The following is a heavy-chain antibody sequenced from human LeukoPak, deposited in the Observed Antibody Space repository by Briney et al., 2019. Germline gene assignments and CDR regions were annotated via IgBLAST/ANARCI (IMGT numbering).Heavy chain of an antibody. Sequence: ASVKVSCKASGYTFTSYDINWVRQATGQGLEWMGWMNPNSGNTGYAQKFQGRVTMTRNTSISTAYMELSSLRSEDTAVYNCARGRLYDILTGYENPGRLYYYYGMDVWGQGTTVTVSS. CDR2: MNPNSGNT. CDR3: ARGRLYDILTGYENPGRLYYYYGMDV. CDR1: GYTFTSYD. V-gene: IGHV1-8*01. D-gene: IGHD3-9*01. J-gene: IGHJ6*02.